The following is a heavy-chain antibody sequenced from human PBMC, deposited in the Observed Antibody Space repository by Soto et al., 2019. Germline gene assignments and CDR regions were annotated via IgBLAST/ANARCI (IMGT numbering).Heavy chain of an antibody. V-gene: IGHV4-39*07. Sequence: SETLSLTCTVSGGSISSSSYYWGWIRQPPGKGLEWIGSIYYSGSTYYNPSLKSRVTISVDTSKNQFSLKLSSVTAADTAVYYCARGRGEEGPYFDYWGQGTLVTVSS. CDR3: ARGRGEEGPYFDY. CDR2: IYYSGST. D-gene: IGHD3-10*01. J-gene: IGHJ4*02. CDR1: GGSISSSSYY.